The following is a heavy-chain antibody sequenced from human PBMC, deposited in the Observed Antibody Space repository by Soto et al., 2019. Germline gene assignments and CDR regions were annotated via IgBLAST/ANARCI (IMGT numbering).Heavy chain of an antibody. J-gene: IGHJ4*02. CDR2: INAGNGNT. Sequence: GASVKVSCKASGYTFTSYAMHWVRQAPGQRLEWMGWINAGNGNTKYSQKFQGRVTITRDTSASTAYMELSSLRSEDTAVYYCARVPLHGITMIVDLKLDYWGQGTLVTVSS. CDR1: GYTFTSYA. CDR3: ARVPLHGITMIVDLKLDY. D-gene: IGHD3-22*01. V-gene: IGHV1-3*01.